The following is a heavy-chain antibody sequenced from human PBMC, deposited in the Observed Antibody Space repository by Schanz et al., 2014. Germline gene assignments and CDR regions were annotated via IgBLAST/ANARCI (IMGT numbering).Heavy chain of an antibody. CDR2: IYHNGDT. Sequence: QVLLQESGPGVVKPSGTLSLTCAVSGGSIISRTWWGWVRQPPGKGLEWIGEIYHNGDTSFNPSLKSRATMSVDKSKKEFSLRLTSLTAADTALYYCVRGVGAWEQRIFDYWGKGTLVTVSS. V-gene: IGHV4-4*02. CDR1: GGSIISRTW. D-gene: IGHD1-26*01. J-gene: IGHJ4*02. CDR3: VRGVGAWEQRIFDY.